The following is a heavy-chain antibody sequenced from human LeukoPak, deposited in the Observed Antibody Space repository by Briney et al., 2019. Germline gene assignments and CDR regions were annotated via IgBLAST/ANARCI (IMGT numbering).Heavy chain of an antibody. CDR1: GFAVSSNY. J-gene: IGHJ4*02. V-gene: IGHV3-53*01. D-gene: IGHD3-22*01. CDR2: IYRRDST. CDR3: ARWDSSGYHKYYFDY. Sequence: PGGSLRLSCAASGFAVSSNYMNWVRHAPGKGLEWGSRIYRRDSTFYADSVKGRFTVSRDNSQNTLYLQMNSLAAEDTAVYYCARWDSSGYHKYYFDYWGGGTLVSVSS.